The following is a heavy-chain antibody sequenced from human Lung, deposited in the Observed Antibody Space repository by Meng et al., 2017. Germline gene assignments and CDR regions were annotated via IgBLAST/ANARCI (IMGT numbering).Heavy chain of an antibody. Sequence: GQRQQGAAGLLKHSWPLSRTCVVSGGSFSDYYWSWIRQPPGKGLEWIGEINHSGSTNYNPSLESRATISVDTSQNNLSLKLSSVTAADSAVYYCARGPTTMAHDFDYWGQGTLVTVSS. CDR3: ARGPTTMAHDFDY. D-gene: IGHD4-11*01. CDR2: INHSGST. V-gene: IGHV4-34*01. J-gene: IGHJ4*02. CDR1: GGSFSDYY.